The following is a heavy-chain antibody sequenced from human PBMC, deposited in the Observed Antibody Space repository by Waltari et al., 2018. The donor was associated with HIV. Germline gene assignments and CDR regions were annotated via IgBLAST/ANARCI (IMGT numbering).Heavy chain of an antibody. CDR2: IIPIFGTA. CDR3: ARVAIFGVVQYYYYGMDV. D-gene: IGHD3-3*01. V-gene: IGHV1-69*06. Sequence: QVQLVQSGAEVKKPGSSVKVSCKASGGTFSSYAISWVRQAPGQGLEWMGGIIPIFGTANYAQKVQGRVTITADKSTSTAYMELSSLRSEDTAVYYCARVAIFGVVQYYYYGMDVWGQGTTVTVSS. CDR1: GGTFSSYA. J-gene: IGHJ6*02.